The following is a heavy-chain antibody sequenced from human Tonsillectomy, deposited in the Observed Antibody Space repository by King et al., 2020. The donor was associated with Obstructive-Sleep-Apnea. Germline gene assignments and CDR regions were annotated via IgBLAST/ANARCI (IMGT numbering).Heavy chain of an antibody. V-gene: IGHV5-51*01. CDR2: IYPGDSDT. Sequence: VQLVESGAEVKKPGESLKISCKGSGYRFTTYWIGWVRQMPGKGLEWMGIIYPGDSDTRYSPTFQGQVTISADKSSSTAYVQWSSLKASDTAMYFCARLGGDWLQILDYYYYGMDVWGQGTTVTVSS. CDR1: GYRFTTYW. D-gene: IGHD5-24*01. J-gene: IGHJ6*02. CDR3: ARLGGDWLQILDYYYYGMDV.